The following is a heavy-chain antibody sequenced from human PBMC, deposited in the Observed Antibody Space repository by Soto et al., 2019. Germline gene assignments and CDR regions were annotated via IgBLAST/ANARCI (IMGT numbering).Heavy chain of an antibody. CDR3: AREGEGILRFLEWSSPAHGMDV. Sequence: ASVKVSCKGSGYTYTSYYMDWVRQAPGQGLEWMGITNPRGGSTSDGQKFQGRVTMTRDTSTSTVCMELSSLRSEDTAVYYCAREGEGILRFLEWSSPAHGMDVWGQRTTVTLSS. V-gene: IGHV1-46*01. D-gene: IGHD3-3*01. CDR1: GYTYTSYY. J-gene: IGHJ6*02. CDR2: TNPRGGST.